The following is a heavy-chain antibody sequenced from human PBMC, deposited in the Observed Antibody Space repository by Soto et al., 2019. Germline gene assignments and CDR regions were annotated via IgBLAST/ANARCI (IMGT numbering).Heavy chain of an antibody. V-gene: IGHV3-74*01. CDR1: GFTFSSYW. J-gene: IGHJ4*02. Sequence: GGSLRLSCAASGFTFSSYWMHWVRQAPGKGLVWVSRINSDGSSISYADSVKGRFTISRDNAKNTLYLQMNSLRAEDTAVYYCARDMGYCSGGSCSTFDYWGQGTLVTVSS. CDR3: ARDMGYCSGGSCSTFDY. D-gene: IGHD2-15*01. CDR2: INSDGSSI.